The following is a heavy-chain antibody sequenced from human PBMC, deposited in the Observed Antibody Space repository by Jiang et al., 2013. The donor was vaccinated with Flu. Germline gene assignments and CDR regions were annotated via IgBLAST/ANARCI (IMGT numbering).Heavy chain of an antibody. V-gene: IGHV3-33*01. CDR2: IWYDGRNE. Sequence: FSFSDYGMHWVRQTPGRGLEWVAVIWYDGRNEHYADSVKGRFTXSRDNSKNTLYLQMNSLGAEDTAVYYCARGSLSRPSYFDYWGQGTLVIVSS. J-gene: IGHJ4*02. CDR1: FSFSDYG. D-gene: IGHD6-6*01. CDR3: ARGSLSRPSYFDY.